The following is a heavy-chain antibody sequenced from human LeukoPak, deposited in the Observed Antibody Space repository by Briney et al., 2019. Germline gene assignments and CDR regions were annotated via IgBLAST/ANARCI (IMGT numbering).Heavy chain of an antibody. CDR1: GYTLNELS. D-gene: IGHD3-10*01. CDR2: FNPEDGYT. Sequence: ASVKVSCKVSGYTLNELSMQWVRQAPGKGLEWRGGFNPEDGYTVSAQKFQARLSMTEDTSTDTAYMQLSSLRSEDTAVYSCATLRSGSYYMSYFDAWGQGSLVIVSS. CDR3: ATLRSGSYYMSYFDA. V-gene: IGHV1-24*01. J-gene: IGHJ5*02.